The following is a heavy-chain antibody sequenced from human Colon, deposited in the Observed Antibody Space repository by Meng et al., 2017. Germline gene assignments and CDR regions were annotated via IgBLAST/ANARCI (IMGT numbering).Heavy chain of an antibody. CDR3: ARGRDYYYDPGAYTDF. Sequence: SETLSLTCTVSGDSIGTSSYFWTWIRQSAGKGLEYIGRIYASGSTTYNPSLKSRVTISVDTSKNQFSLKLTSVTAADTALYYCARGRDYYYDPGAYTDFWGQGTLVTVSS. J-gene: IGHJ4*02. CDR2: IYASGST. D-gene: IGHD3-16*01. V-gene: IGHV4-61*02. CDR1: GDSIGTSSYF.